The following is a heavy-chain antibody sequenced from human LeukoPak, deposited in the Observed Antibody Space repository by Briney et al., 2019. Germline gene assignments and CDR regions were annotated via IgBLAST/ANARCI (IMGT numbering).Heavy chain of an antibody. CDR3: ATDRATQYFDY. Sequence: GGSLRLSCAASGFTFSSYGMHWVRQAPGKGLEWVAFIWYDGSNKYYADSVKGRFTISRDNSRNTLFLQMNSLRAEDTAVYYCATDRATQYFDYWGQGTLVSVSS. CDR1: GFTFSSYG. J-gene: IGHJ4*02. D-gene: IGHD2-15*01. CDR2: IWYDGSNK. V-gene: IGHV3-30*02.